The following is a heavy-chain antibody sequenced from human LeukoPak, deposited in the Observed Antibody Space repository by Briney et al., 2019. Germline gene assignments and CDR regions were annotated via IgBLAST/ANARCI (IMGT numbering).Heavy chain of an antibody. CDR1: EFSFSSYA. D-gene: IGHD6-13*01. V-gene: IGHV3-23*01. J-gene: IGHJ4*02. Sequence: GGSLRLSCAASEFSFSSYAMSWVRQAPGKGLEWVSAISGTGGSTHYADSVKGRLTISRDNSKNTLYLQMNSLRAEDTAIYYCVKDRSDNSSWYLGDYWGQGTLVAVSS. CDR3: VKDRSDNSSWYLGDY. CDR2: ISGTGGST.